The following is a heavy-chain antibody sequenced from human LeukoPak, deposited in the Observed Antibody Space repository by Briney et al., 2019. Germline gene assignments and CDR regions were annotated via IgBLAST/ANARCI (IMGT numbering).Heavy chain of an antibody. CDR2: ISPYNGNT. V-gene: IGHV1-18*01. Sequence: GASVKVSCKPYGYTFNTYGITWVRQAPGQGLEWMGWISPYNGNTNYAQKFQGRVTLTTDTSTSTAYMELRSLRSDDTAVYYCARDLVGTGTTRSGAFDIWGQGTMVTVSS. J-gene: IGHJ3*02. CDR3: ARDLVGTGTTRSGAFDI. CDR1: GYTFNTYG. D-gene: IGHD1-1*01.